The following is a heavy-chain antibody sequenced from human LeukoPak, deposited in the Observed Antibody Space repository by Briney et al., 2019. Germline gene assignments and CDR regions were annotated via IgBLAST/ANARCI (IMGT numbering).Heavy chain of an antibody. CDR1: VGNFNSYA. V-gene: IGHV1-69*05. CDR3: ARDRANIITPLKAFDI. Sequence: GASVKVSCKASVGNFNSYAVSWVRQAPGQGLEWMGAIIPILRSANYAQKFQGRFTITTDESTRTVYMDLRSLRNEDTAVYFCARDRANIITPLKAFDIWGQGTMVTVS. CDR2: IIPILRSA. J-gene: IGHJ3*02. D-gene: IGHD4-23*01.